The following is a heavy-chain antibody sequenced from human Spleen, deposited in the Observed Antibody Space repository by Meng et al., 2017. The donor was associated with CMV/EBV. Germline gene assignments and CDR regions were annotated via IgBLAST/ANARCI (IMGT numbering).Heavy chain of an antibody. V-gene: IGHV3-43D*03. D-gene: IGHD3-9*01. CDR3: AKDIRPLRYFDYYYGMDV. CDR1: GFTFDDYA. CDR2: ISWDGGST. J-gene: IGHJ6*02. Sequence: GESLKISCAASGFTFDDYAMHWVRQAPGKGREWVSLISWDGGSTYYADSVKGRFTISRDNSKNSLYLQMNSLRAEDTALYYCAKDIRPLRYFDYYYGMDVWGQGTTVTVSS.